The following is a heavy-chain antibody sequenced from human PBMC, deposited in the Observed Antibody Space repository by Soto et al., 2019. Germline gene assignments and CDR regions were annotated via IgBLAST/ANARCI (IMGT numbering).Heavy chain of an antibody. CDR2: ISSSSSYI. J-gene: IGHJ6*02. Sequence: EVQLVESGGGLVKPGGSLRLSCAASGFTFSSYSMNWVRQAPGKGLAWVSSISSSSSYIYYADSVKGRFTISRDNAKNSLYLQMNSLRAEDTAVYYCAREKKGRGYYYGMDVWGQGTTVTVSS. V-gene: IGHV3-21*01. CDR3: AREKKGRGYYYGMDV. CDR1: GFTFSSYS. D-gene: IGHD3-10*01.